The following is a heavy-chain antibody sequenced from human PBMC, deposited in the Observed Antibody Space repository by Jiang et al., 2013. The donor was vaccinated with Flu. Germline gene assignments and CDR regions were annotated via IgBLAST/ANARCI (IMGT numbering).Heavy chain of an antibody. CDR2: AYYRSKWYN. CDR3: ARDREVGCSGGSCYSHPFDY. CDR1: GDSVSSNSAA. D-gene: IGHD2-15*01. V-gene: IGHV6-1*01. Sequence: SQTLSLTCAISGDSVSSNSAAWNWIRQSPSRGLEWLGRAYYRSKWYNDYAVSVKSRITINPDTSKNQFSLQLNSVTPEDTAVYYCARDREVGCSGGSCYSHPFDYWGQGTLVHRLL. J-gene: IGHJ4*02.